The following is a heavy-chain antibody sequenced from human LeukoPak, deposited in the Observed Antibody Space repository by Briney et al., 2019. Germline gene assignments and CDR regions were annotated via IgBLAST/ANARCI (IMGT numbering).Heavy chain of an antibody. D-gene: IGHD3-10*01. CDR2: INPSGGST. J-gene: IGHJ4*02. CDR1: GYTFTSYY. CDR3: ARDLGSRYYGSGSGYYFDY. V-gene: IGHV1-46*01. Sequence: ASVKVSCKASGYTFTSYYMHWVRQAPGQGLEWMGIINPSGGSTSYAQKFQGRVTMTRDTSTSTVYMELSSLRSEDMAVYYCARDLGSRYYGSGSGYYFDYWGQGTLVTVSS.